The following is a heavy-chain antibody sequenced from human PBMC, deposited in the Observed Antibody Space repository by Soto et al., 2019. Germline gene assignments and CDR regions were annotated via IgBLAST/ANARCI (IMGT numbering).Heavy chain of an antibody. CDR2: FSNSGSTM. CDR1: GFTCGDYY. Sequence: PGVFLSLWCAASGFTCGDYYMSWIRQAPGKGLEWVSYFSNSGSTMFYADSVKGRFTISRDNAKNSVYLHMHSLRAEDTAVYYCARDAGSGDHDSGYHYAFDYWGQGPLVTVSA. D-gene: IGHD3-22*01. V-gene: IGHV3-11*01. CDR3: ARDAGSGDHDSGYHYAFDY. J-gene: IGHJ4*02.